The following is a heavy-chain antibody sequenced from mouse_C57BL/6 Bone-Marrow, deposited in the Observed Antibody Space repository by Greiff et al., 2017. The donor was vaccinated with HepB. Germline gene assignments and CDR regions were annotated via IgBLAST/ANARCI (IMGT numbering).Heavy chain of an antibody. CDR1: GYTFTSYT. D-gene: IGHD1-1*01. V-gene: IGHV1-4*01. CDR3: ARALITTVVATDWCFDV. CDR2: INPSSGYT. Sequence: QVQLQQSGAELARPGASVKMSCKASGYTFTSYTMHWVKQRPGQGLEWIGYINPSSGYTKYNQKFKDKATLTADKSSSTAYMKLSSLTSEDSAVYYCARALITTVVATDWCFDVWGTGTTVTVSS. J-gene: IGHJ1*03.